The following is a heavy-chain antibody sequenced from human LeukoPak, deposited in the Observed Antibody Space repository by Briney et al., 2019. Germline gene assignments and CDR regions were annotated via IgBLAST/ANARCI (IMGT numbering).Heavy chain of an antibody. CDR1: GFTFSGYA. CDR3: ATDYEEGYFFN. D-gene: IGHD3-3*01. Sequence: GGPLRLSCAASGFTFSGYAMAWVRQAPGKGLEWVAPISDSGDLTYYADSVKGRLTVSRDNSKSTLSLQINTLRDEDTATYYCATDYEEGYFFNWGQGALVTVSS. CDR2: ISDSGDLT. J-gene: IGHJ4*02. V-gene: IGHV3-23*01.